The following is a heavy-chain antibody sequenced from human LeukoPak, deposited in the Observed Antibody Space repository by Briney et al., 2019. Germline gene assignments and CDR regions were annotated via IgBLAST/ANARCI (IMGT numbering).Heavy chain of an antibody. J-gene: IGHJ4*02. Sequence: GGSLRLSCVASGLTFSSYAMHWVRQAPGKGLEWVAVISYDGSNKYYADSVKGRFTISRDNSKNTLYLQMSSLRVEDTAIYYCARDRRATVTTAAFDYWGQGTLVTVSS. CDR1: GLTFSSYA. CDR2: ISYDGSNK. D-gene: IGHD4-17*01. CDR3: ARDRRATVTTAAFDY. V-gene: IGHV3-30-3*01.